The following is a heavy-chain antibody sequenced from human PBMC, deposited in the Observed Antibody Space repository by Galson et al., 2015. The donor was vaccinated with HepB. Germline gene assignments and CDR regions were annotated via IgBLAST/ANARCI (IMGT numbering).Heavy chain of an antibody. CDR3: TTDMSYYDYIWGSYWFDP. V-gene: IGHV3-15*01. CDR1: GFTFSNAW. D-gene: IGHD3-16*01. CDR2: IKSKTDGGTT. J-gene: IGHJ5*02. Sequence: SLRLSCAASGFTFSNAWMSWVRQAPGKGLEWVGRIKSKTDGGTTDYAAPVKGRFTISRDDSKNTLYLQMNSLKTEDTAVYYCTTDMSYYDYIWGSYWFDPWGQGTLVAVSS.